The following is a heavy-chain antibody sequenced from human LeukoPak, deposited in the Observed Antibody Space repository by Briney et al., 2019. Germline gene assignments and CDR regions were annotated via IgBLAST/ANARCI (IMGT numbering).Heavy chain of an antibody. CDR2: ISWNSGSI. CDR3: AKASTSNWFDP. V-gene: IGHV3-9*01. CDR1: GFTFDDYA. D-gene: IGHD4-11*01. J-gene: IGHJ5*02. Sequence: PGRSLRLSCAASGFTFDDYAMHWVRQAPGKGLEWVSGISWNSGSIGYADSVKGRFTISRDNAKNSLYLQMNSLRAEDTALYYCAKASTSNWFDPWGQGALVTVSS.